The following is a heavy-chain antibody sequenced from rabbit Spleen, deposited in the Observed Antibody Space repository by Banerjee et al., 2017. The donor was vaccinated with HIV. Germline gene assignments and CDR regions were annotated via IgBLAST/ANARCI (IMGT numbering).Heavy chain of an antibody. V-gene: IGHV1S45*01. CDR1: GVSLHDKDV. J-gene: IGHJ4*01. Sequence: EQLAESGGGMVKPEGSLTLTCKASGVSLHDKDVMCWVRQAPGKGLEWIACSNIVTGKSVYASWAKGRFTMSRTSSTTVTLQMPSLTAADTATYFCARDLVAVIGWNFNLWGPGTLVTVS. D-gene: IGHD1-1*01. CDR3: ARDLVAVIGWNFNL. CDR2: SNIVTGKS.